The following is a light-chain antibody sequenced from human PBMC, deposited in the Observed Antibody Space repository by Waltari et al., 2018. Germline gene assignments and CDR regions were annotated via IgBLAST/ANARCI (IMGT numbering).Light chain of an antibody. CDR2: EGS. V-gene: IGLV2-23*01. Sequence: QSALTQPASVSGSPGQSITISCTETRSGVGGYNLVSWYQQHPDKAPKVIIYEGSKRPSGVSNRFSGSKSGNTASLTISGLQAEDEADYYCCSYTGSTTPRVFGGGTKVTVL. J-gene: IGLJ3*02. CDR3: CSYTGSTTPRV. CDR1: RSGVGGYNL.